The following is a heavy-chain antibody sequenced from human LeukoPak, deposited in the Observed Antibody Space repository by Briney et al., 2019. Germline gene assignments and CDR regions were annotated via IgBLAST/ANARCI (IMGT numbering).Heavy chain of an antibody. V-gene: IGHV3-7*05. CDR2: IKQDGSEK. J-gene: IGHJ4*02. Sequence: GGSLRLSCAASGLTFSKFWMSWVRQAPGKGLEWVANIKQDGSEKNYVDSVKGRFTISRDNDKNSLYLQMNSLRAEDTAVYYCATQRDYWGQGTLVTVSS. CDR1: GLTFSKFW. CDR3: ATQRDY.